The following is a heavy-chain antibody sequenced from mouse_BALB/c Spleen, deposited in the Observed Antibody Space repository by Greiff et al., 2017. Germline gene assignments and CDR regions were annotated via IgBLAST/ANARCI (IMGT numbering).Heavy chain of an antibody. J-gene: IGHJ2*01. CDR1: GYTFTDYY. CDR2: VNPYNGGT. Sequence: VQLQQSGPELVKPGASVKMSCKASGYTFTDYYMDWVKQSHGESFEWIGRVNPYNGGTSYNQKFKGKATLTVDKSSSTAYMELNSLTSEDSAVYYCAYYGNYVDYWGQGTTLTVSS. CDR3: AYYGNYVDY. V-gene: IGHV1-19*01. D-gene: IGHD2-1*01.